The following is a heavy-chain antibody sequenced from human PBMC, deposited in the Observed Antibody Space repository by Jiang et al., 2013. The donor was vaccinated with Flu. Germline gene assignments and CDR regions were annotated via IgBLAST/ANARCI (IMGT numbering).Heavy chain of an antibody. J-gene: IGHJ4*02. D-gene: IGHD5-12*01. CDR2: ISDSGVDT. V-gene: IGHV3-23*01. CDR3: AKDPYNGNDPFFDY. Sequence: QLLESGGGVVHPGGSLRLSCAASGFSFNIFVMSWVRQAPGKGLEWVAGISDSGVDTYYADSVKGRLTISRDNAKNTLYLQMNSLRAEDTAVYYCAKDPYNGNDPFFDYWGQGTLVTVSS. CDR1: GFSFNIFV.